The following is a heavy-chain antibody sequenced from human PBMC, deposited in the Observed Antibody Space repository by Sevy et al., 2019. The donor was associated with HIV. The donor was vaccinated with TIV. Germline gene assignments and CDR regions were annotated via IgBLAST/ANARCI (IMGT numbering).Heavy chain of an antibody. D-gene: IGHD3-22*01. CDR1: GGSISSYY. V-gene: IGHV4-4*07. Sequence: SETLSLTCTVSGGSISSYYWSWIRQPAGKGLEWIGRTYTSGSTNYNPSLKSRVTMSVDTSKNQFSLKLSSVTAADTAVYYCAREVFNYYDSTPDAFDIWGQGTMVTVSS. CDR3: AREVFNYYDSTPDAFDI. CDR2: TYTSGST. J-gene: IGHJ3*02.